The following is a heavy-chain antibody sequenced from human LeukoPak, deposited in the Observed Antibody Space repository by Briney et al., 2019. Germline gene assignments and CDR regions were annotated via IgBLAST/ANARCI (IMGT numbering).Heavy chain of an antibody. CDR1: GFTFSSYA. CDR2: ISGSGGST. D-gene: IGHD2-2*01. J-gene: IGHJ4*02. Sequence: GGSLRLSCAASGFTFSSYAMSGVRQAPGKGLEWVSAISGSGGSTYYADSVKGRFTISRDNSKNTLYLQMNSLRAEDTAVYYCAKGGKQLLSFDYWGQGTLVTVSS. V-gene: IGHV3-23*01. CDR3: AKGGKQLLSFDY.